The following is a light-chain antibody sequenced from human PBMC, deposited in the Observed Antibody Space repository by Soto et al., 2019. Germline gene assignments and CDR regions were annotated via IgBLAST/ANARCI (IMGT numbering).Light chain of an antibody. Sequence: DIQMTHSPSPRFPSVEDRFTTPARASQRVSRSLAWFQQKPGKAPKLLIYDASSLESGVPSRFSGRGSGTEFTLTISSLQPDDCATYYCHTYNSYSLHTFGQGTKLEIK. CDR2: DAS. CDR3: HTYNSYSLHT. J-gene: IGKJ2*01. V-gene: IGKV1-5*01. CDR1: QRVSRS.